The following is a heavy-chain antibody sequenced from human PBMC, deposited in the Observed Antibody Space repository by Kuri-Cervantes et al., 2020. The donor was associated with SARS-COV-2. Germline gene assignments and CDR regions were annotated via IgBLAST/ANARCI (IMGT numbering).Heavy chain of an antibody. CDR3: ARDYDVG. CDR2: INHSGST. Sequence: SQTLSLTCAVYGGSFSGYYWSWFRQPPGKGLEWIGEINHSGSTNYNPSLKSRVTISVDTSKNQFSLKLSSVTAADTAVYYCARDYDVGGGQGTLVTVSS. V-gene: IGHV4-34*01. J-gene: IGHJ4*02. CDR1: GGSFSGYY. D-gene: IGHD5-12*01.